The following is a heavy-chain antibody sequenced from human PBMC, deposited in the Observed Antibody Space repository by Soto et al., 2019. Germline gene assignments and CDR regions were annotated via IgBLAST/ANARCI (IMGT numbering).Heavy chain of an antibody. Sequence: QVQLVQSGAEVKSAGSSVKVSCKASGDTFNFYSINWVRQAAGLGLEWVARFNPILSMSNYAQRFQGRVTMTADNSTGTAYMELRSLRSEDTAIYYCASNYGSGYRAFDSWGRGALVTVSS. CDR3: ASNYGSGYRAFDS. CDR1: GDTFNFYS. CDR2: FNPILSMS. J-gene: IGHJ4*02. V-gene: IGHV1-69*02. D-gene: IGHD3-10*01.